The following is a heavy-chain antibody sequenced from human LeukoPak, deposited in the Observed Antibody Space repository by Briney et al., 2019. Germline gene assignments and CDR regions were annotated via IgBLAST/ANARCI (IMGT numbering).Heavy chain of an antibody. D-gene: IGHD6-13*01. Sequence: SETLSLTCTVSGGSISSYYWSWIRQPPGKGLEWIGYIYYSGSTNYNPSLKSRVTISVDASKNQFSLKLSSVTAADTAVYYWARRGRSSSYDAYYYGMDVWGQGTTVTVSS. V-gene: IGHV4-59*01. J-gene: IGHJ6*02. CDR1: GGSISSYY. CDR2: IYYSGST. CDR3: ARRGRSSSYDAYYYGMDV.